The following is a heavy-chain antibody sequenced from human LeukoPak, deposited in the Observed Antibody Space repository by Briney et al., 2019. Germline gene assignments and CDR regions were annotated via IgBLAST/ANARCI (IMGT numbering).Heavy chain of an antibody. V-gene: IGHV3-7*01. CDR3: AREGVFCVRNCISNSGARFDP. CDR2: IRQDSSES. CDR1: GFTFSAYW. J-gene: IGHJ5*02. D-gene: IGHD2-2*01. Sequence: EGSLRLSCAASGFTFSAYWMTWVRQPPGKGLEWVANIRQDSSESYYVDSVKGRFTISRDNAKNTVYLQMSSLRAEDTAVYYCAREGVFCVRNCISNSGARFDPWGQGTLVTVSS.